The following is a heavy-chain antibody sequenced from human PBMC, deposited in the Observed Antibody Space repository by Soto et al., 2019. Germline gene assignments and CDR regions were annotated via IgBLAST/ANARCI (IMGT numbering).Heavy chain of an antibody. V-gene: IGHV1-69*02. CDR2: IIPILGIA. CDR3: ARIKSGYDVFDY. J-gene: IGHJ4*02. Sequence: SVKVSCKASGGTFSSYTISWVRQAPGQGLEWMGRIIPILGIANYAQKFQGRVTITADKSTSTAYMELSSLRFEDTAVYYCARIKSGYDVFDYWGQGTLVTVSS. CDR1: GGTFSSYT. D-gene: IGHD5-12*01.